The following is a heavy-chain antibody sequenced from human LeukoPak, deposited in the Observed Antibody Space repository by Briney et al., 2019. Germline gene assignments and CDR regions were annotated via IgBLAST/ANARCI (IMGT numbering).Heavy chain of an antibody. CDR1: GFTFSSYT. Sequence: GGSLRLSCAASGFTFSSYTMNWVRQAPGRGLEWVSSITSGSDYIYYADSVKGRFTISRDNAKNTVYLQMNSLRTEDTAVYYCARGLPNYYGMDVWGQGTTVTVSS. V-gene: IGHV3-21*01. CDR2: ITSGSDYI. CDR3: ARGLPNYYGMDV. J-gene: IGHJ6*02.